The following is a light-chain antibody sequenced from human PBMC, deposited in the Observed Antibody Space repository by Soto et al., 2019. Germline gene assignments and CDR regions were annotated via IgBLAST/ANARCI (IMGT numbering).Light chain of an antibody. V-gene: IGLV1-44*01. CDR2: SHS. Sequence: QSVLTHPPSASGTPGQRVTFSCSGSSSNIGANTVNWYQQLPGAAPKLLMYSHSQRPSGVPDRFSGSKSGTSASLAISGLQSDDEADYYCAAWDGSLNGYVFGTGTKVTVL. J-gene: IGLJ1*01. CDR3: AAWDGSLNGYV. CDR1: SSNIGANT.